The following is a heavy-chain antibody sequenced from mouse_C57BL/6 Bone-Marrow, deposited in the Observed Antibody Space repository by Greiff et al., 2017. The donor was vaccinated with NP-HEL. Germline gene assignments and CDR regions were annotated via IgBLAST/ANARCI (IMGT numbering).Heavy chain of an antibody. Sequence: VQLQQSGAELARPGASVKLSCKASGYTFTSYGISWVKQRTGQGLEWIGEIYPRSGNTYYNEKFKGKATLTADKSSSTAYMELRSLTSEDSAVYFCARFYYYGSSSAWFAYGGQGTLVTVSA. D-gene: IGHD1-1*01. V-gene: IGHV1-81*01. CDR2: IYPRSGNT. J-gene: IGHJ3*01. CDR3: ARFYYYGSSSAWFAY. CDR1: GYTFTSYG.